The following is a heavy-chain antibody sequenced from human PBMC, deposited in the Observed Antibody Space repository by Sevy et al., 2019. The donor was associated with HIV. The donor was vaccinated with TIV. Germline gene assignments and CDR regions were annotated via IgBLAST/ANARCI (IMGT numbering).Heavy chain of an antibody. CDR2: INHSGST. CDR3: AREKRITMVRRRKLYYMDV. Sequence: SESLSLTCAVYGGSFSGYYWSWIRQPPGKGLEWIGEINHSGSTNYNTSLKSRVTISVDTSKNQFSLKLSSVTAADTAVYYCAREKRITMVRRRKLYYMDVWGNGTTVTVSS. J-gene: IGHJ6*03. CDR1: GGSFSGYY. V-gene: IGHV4-34*01. D-gene: IGHD3-10*01.